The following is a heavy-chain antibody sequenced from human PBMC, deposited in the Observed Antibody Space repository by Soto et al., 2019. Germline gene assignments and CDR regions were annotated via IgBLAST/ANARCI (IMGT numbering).Heavy chain of an antibody. CDR3: ARVGCTNGVCSNPENFDY. Sequence: QVQLQESGPGLVKPSQTLSLTCTVSGGSISSGGYYWSWIRQHPGKGLEWIGYIYYSGSTYYNPSLKSRVTISVDTSKNQFSLKLSSVTAADTAVYYCARVGCTNGVCSNPENFDYWGQGTLVTVSS. D-gene: IGHD2-8*01. V-gene: IGHV4-31*03. CDR2: IYYSGST. J-gene: IGHJ4*02. CDR1: GGSISSGGYY.